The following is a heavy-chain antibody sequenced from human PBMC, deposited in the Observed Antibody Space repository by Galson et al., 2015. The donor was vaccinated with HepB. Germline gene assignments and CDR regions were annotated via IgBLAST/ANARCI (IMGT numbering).Heavy chain of an antibody. CDR2: IIPILGIA. J-gene: IGHJ4*02. CDR1: GGTFSSYT. Sequence: SVKVSCKASGGTFSSYTISWVRQAPGQGLEWMGRIIPILGIANYAQKFQGRVTITADKSTSTAYMELSSLRSEDTAVYYCARGVEMATIGMGELIDYWGQGTLVTVSS. CDR3: ARGVEMATIGMGELIDY. D-gene: IGHD5-24*01. V-gene: IGHV1-69*02.